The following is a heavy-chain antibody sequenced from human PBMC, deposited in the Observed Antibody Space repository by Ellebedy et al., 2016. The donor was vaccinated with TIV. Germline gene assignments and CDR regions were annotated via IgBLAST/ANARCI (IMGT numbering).Heavy chain of an antibody. CDR2: VDDRGVT. CDR3: ARGQGNGRSDLDS. V-gene: IGHV4-34*01. Sequence: SETLSLXCDVYGESFRGFYWTWIRQSPEKGLEWIGEVDDRGVTNCNPSLKRRVSMSVDTSTNQFSLKVNSVTAADTAVYYCARGQGNGRSDLDSWGQGSLVIVTS. D-gene: IGHD2-8*01. J-gene: IGHJ4*02. CDR1: GESFRGFY.